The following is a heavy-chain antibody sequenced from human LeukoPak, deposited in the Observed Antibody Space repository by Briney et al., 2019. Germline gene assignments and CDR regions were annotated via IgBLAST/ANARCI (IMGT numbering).Heavy chain of an antibody. Sequence: GGSLRLSCAASGFTFSSYEMNWVRQAPGEGLEWVSYISSSGSTIYYADSVKGRFTISRDNAKNSLYLQMNSLRAEDTAVYYCARSHSSGWYISVGYFDYWGQGTLVTVSS. CDR2: ISSSGSTI. CDR1: GFTFSSYE. V-gene: IGHV3-48*03. D-gene: IGHD6-19*01. CDR3: ARSHSSGWYISVGYFDY. J-gene: IGHJ4*02.